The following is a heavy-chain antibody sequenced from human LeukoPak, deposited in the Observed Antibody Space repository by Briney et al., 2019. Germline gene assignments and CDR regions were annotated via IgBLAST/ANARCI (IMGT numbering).Heavy chain of an antibody. CDR3: ARGREVAGTVGY. V-gene: IGHV1-2*02. CDR2: INTISGGT. CDR1: EYTFTGYY. J-gene: IGHJ4*02. Sequence: ASVKVSCKASEYTFTGYYMHWVRQAPGRGLEWIGWINTISGGTNYAQKFQGRVTMTRDTSISTAYMELSRLTSDDTAVYYCARGREVAGTVGYWGQGTLVTVSS. D-gene: IGHD6-19*01.